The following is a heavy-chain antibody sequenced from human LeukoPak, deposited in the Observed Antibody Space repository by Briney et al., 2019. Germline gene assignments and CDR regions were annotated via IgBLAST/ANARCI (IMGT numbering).Heavy chain of an antibody. Sequence: SETLSLTCTVSGASISAYYWNWIRQPAGTGLEWIGHFYARGNSNYNPSLKSRVTMSVDTSKSHFSLKLRSVTAADSAVYYCAKELPGACLFDSWGLGTLVTVSS. CDR3: AKELPGACLFDS. CDR1: GASISAYY. V-gene: IGHV4-4*07. D-gene: IGHD2-21*02. J-gene: IGHJ4*01. CDR2: FYARGNS.